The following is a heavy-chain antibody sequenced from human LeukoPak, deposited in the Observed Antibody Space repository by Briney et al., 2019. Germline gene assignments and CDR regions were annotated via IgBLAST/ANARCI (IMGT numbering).Heavy chain of an antibody. V-gene: IGHV3-48*03. D-gene: IGHD3-22*01. CDR1: GFTSSSFE. CDR3: ARVGDRSGYYYWLDP. CDR2: ICSSVGAL. J-gene: IGHJ5*02. Sequence: GGSLRLPCAASGFTSSSFEMNCVCDGPEGGVERVSYICSSVGALFYTHSVKGRLTISRDNAKNSLFLQMNSLRAGDTAVYFCARVGDRSGYYYWLDPWGQRTLVTVPS.